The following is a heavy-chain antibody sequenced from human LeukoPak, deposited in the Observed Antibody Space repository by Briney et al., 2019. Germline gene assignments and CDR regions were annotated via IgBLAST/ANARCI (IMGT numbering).Heavy chain of an antibody. Sequence: PGGSLRLSCAASGFTFSSYAMHWDRQAPGKGLEWVAVISYDGSDKYYADSVKGRFTISRDNSKNTLYLRMNSLRAEDTAVYYCARDLYYYDSSGWFDSWGQGTLVTVSS. J-gene: IGHJ5*01. CDR3: ARDLYYYDSSGWFDS. CDR2: ISYDGSDK. CDR1: GFTFSSYA. D-gene: IGHD3-22*01. V-gene: IGHV3-30*04.